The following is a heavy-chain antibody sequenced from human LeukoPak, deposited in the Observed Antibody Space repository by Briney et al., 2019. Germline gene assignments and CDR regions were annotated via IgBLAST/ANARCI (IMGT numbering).Heavy chain of an antibody. CDR2: IYTSGST. V-gene: IGHV4-4*07. CDR1: GGSISTDY. D-gene: IGHD3-10*01. CDR3: ASGFGY. Sequence: SETLSLTCTVSGGSISTDYWTWLRQPAGKGLEGMGLIYTSGSTNYTPSLKSRVTMSVDTSRNQFSLKLTSVTAADTAVYYCASGFGYWGQGTLVTVSS. J-gene: IGHJ4*02.